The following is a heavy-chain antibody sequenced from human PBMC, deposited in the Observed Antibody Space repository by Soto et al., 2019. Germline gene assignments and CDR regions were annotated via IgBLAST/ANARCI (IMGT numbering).Heavy chain of an antibody. V-gene: IGHV6-1*01. CDR2: TYYRSKWYN. CDR1: GDSVSSNSAA. Sequence: SQTLSLTCAISGDSVSSNSAAWNWIRQSPSRGLEWLGRTYYRSKWYNDYAVSVKSRITINPDTSKNQFSLQLNSVTPEDTAVYFCSRVSSRQCSSSWYYFDYWGQGTLVTVSS. CDR3: SRVSSRQCSSSWYYFDY. D-gene: IGHD6-13*01. J-gene: IGHJ4*02.